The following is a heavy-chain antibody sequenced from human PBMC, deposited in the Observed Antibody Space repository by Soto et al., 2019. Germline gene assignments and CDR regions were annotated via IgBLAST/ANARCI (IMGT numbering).Heavy chain of an antibody. V-gene: IGHV4-59*08. J-gene: IGHJ4*02. CDR3: ARLYGSASYPLDY. CDR2: IYYSGGT. D-gene: IGHD3-10*01. Sequence: SETLSLTCTVSGGSISGYYWGWIRQPPGRGLEYIGYIYYSGGTNYNPSLKSRVTMSVDTSKNQFSLKLNSVTAADTAVYYCARLYGSASYPLDYWGPGTLVT. CDR1: GGSISGYY.